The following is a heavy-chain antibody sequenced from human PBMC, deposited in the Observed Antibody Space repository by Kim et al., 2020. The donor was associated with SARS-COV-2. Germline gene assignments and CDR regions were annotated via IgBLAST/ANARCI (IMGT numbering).Heavy chain of an antibody. V-gene: IGHV3-23*01. CDR2: ISGSGGST. D-gene: IGHD2-2*01. CDR3: AKAPLGEAKYQLLHTIFDY. Sequence: GGSLRLSCAASGFTFSSYAMSWVRQAPGKGLEWVSAISGSGGSTYYADSVKGRFTISRDNSKNTLYLQMNSLRAEDTAVYYCAKAPLGEAKYQLLHTIFDYWGQGTLVTVSS. CDR1: GFTFSSYA. J-gene: IGHJ4*02.